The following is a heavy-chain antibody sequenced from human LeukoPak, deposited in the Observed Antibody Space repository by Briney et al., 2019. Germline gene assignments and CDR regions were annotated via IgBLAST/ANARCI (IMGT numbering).Heavy chain of an antibody. CDR2: INPGESDI. CDR1: GYSFPTYW. D-gene: IGHD6-6*01. CDR3: ASSIGLYGTSGYDH. V-gene: IGHV5-51*01. J-gene: IGHJ4*02. Sequence: GESLKISCKGSGYSFPTYWIGWVRQMPGKGLEWMGLINPGESDIRYRQSFQGQVTISADKSINTAYLQWSSLKASDSAMYYCASSIGLYGTSGYDHWGQGTLVTVSS.